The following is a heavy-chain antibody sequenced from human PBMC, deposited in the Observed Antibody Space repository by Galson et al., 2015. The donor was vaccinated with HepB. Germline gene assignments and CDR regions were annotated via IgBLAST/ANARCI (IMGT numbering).Heavy chain of an antibody. V-gene: IGHV3-30-3*01. CDR3: ARDGPGIELVVYYLDY. D-gene: IGHD2-8*02. CDR1: GFTFSSYA. J-gene: IGHJ4*02. Sequence: SLRLSCAASGFTFSSYAMHWVRQAPGKGLEWVAVISHGGNNKYYADSVKGRFTSSRDISKNTLYLLINSLRVEDTAVYYFARDGPGIELVVYYLDYWGQGTLVTVSS. CDR2: ISHGGNNK.